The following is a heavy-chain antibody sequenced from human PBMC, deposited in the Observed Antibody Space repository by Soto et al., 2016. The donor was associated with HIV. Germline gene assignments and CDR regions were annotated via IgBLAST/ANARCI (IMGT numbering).Heavy chain of an antibody. CDR3: ARERYSSRWFDAFDI. J-gene: IGHJ3*02. D-gene: IGHD6-13*01. Sequence: QVQLVQSGAEVKKPGASVKVSCKASGYTFTNYGIIWMRQAPGQGLEWMGWISAYNGNTNYAQKLQGRVTMTTDTSTSTAYMELRSLRSDDTAVYYCARERYSSRWFDAFDIWGPKGQMVTVSS. CDR1: GYTFTNYG. CDR2: ISAYNGNT. V-gene: IGHV1-18*01.